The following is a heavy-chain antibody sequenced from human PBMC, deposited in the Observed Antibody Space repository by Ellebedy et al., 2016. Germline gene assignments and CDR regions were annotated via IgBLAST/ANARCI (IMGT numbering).Heavy chain of an antibody. CDR1: GYSFTSYW. CDR2: IYPGDSDT. Sequence: GESLKISXQGSGYSFTSYWIGWVRQMPGKGLEWMGIIYPGDSDTRYSPSFQGQVTISADKSISTAYLQWSSLKASDTAIYYCARLTIFGVVIFEYWGQGTLVTVSS. V-gene: IGHV5-51*01. D-gene: IGHD3-3*01. CDR3: ARLTIFGVVIFEY. J-gene: IGHJ4*02.